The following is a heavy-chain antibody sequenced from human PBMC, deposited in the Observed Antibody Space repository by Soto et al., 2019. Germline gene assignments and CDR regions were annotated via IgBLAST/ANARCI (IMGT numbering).Heavy chain of an antibody. J-gene: IGHJ6*02. CDR2: INQDGSER. Sequence: PGGSLRLSCAASGFLFSGSWMSWVRQAPGKGPEWVANINQDGSERSYVDPVQGRFTISRGNAENSLYLQMNSLRAEDTAVYYCARGHYGMDVWGQGTTVTVSS. CDR3: ARGHYGMDV. V-gene: IGHV3-7*05. CDR1: GFLFSGSW.